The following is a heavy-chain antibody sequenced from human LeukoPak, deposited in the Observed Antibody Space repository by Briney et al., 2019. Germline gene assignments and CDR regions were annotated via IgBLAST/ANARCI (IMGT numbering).Heavy chain of an antibody. CDR3: ARDPRSRLYYFDY. CDR2: ISSSSYI. V-gene: IGHV3-21*01. CDR1: GFTFSSYS. D-gene: IGHD3-22*01. J-gene: IGHJ4*02. Sequence: GGSLRLSCAASGFTFSSYSMNWVRQAPGKGLEWVSSISSSSYIYYADSVKGRFTISRDNAKNSLYLQMNSLRAEDTAVYYCARDPRSRLYYFDYWGQGTLVTVSS.